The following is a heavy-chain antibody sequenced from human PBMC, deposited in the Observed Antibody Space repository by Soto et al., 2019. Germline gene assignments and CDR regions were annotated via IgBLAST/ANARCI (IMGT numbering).Heavy chain of an antibody. CDR1: GFTVSSSY. Sequence: GGSLRLSCAASGFTVSSSYMSWVRQAPGKGLEWVSLIYSGGTTHYADSVKGRFTISRDKSNNTLYLQMNSLRAEDTAVYYCARDTYYSDNTNYHLFDYWGQGTLVTGSS. CDR3: ARDTYYSDNTNYHLFDY. D-gene: IGHD3-22*01. J-gene: IGHJ4*02. V-gene: IGHV3-53*01. CDR2: IYSGGTT.